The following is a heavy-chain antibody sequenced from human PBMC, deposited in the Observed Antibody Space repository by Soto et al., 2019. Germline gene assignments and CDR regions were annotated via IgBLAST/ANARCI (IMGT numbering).Heavy chain of an antibody. D-gene: IGHD2-21*02. V-gene: IGHV1-3*01. CDR2: INAGNGNT. CDR1: VYTFSSYA. CDR3: ARSIVVVTALDY. J-gene: IGHJ4*02. Sequence: ASVKLSCKAAVYTFSSYAMHLVRQAPGQRLEWMGWINAGNGNTKYSQKFQGRVTITRDTSASTAYMELSSLRSEDTAVYYCARSIVVVTALDYWGQGTLVTVSS.